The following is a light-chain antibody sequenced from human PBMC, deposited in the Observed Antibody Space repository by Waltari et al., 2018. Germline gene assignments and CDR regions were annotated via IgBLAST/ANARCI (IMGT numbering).Light chain of an antibody. CDR1: QSVSSN. V-gene: IGKV3-15*01. CDR3: QQYNNWPPMT. CDR2: GAS. J-gene: IGKJ5*01. Sequence: IVMTQSPPTLSVSPGERATLPCRASQSVSSNLAWYQQKPGQAPRLLIYGASTRATGIPARFSSSESGKEFTFTISSLQSEDLALYYCQQYNNWPPMTFGQGTRLEIK.